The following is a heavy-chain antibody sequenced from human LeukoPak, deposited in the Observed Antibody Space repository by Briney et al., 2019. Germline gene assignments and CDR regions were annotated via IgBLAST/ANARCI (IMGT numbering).Heavy chain of an antibody. V-gene: IGHV3-7*01. J-gene: IGHJ4*02. D-gene: IGHD5-18*01. CDR2: INHNGNVN. CDR3: ARDLAYSRLDY. Sequence: GGSLRLSCAASGFTFSSYWMNWARQALGKGLEWVASINHNGNVNYYVDSVKGRFTISRDNAENSLYLQMNSLRVEDTAFYYCARDLAYSRLDYWGQGMLVTVSS. CDR1: GFTFSSYW.